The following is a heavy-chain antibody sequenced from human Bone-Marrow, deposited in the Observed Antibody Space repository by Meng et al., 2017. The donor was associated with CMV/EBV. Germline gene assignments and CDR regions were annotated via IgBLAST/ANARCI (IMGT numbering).Heavy chain of an antibody. V-gene: IGHV3-33*06. D-gene: IGHD2-2*01. CDR2: IWYDGSNK. CDR3: AKTYCSSTSCHLYYYYGMDV. Sequence: GESLKISCAASGFTFSSYGMHWVRQAPGKGLEWVAVIWYDGSNKYYADSVKCRFTISRDNSKNTLYLQMNSLRAEDTAVYYCAKTYCSSTSCHLYYYYGMDVWGQGTTVPVSS. J-gene: IGHJ6*02. CDR1: GFTFSSYG.